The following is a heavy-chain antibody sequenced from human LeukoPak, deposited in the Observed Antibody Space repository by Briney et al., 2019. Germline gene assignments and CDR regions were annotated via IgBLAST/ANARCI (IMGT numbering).Heavy chain of an antibody. V-gene: IGHV3-23*01. CDR2: IGGSGGST. J-gene: IGHJ4*02. Sequence: GGSLRLSCAASGFPFSSYAMSWVRQAPGKGLEWVSAIGGSGGSTYYADSVKGRFTISRDNSKNTLYLQMNSLRAEDTAVYYCAKGSSYYASGAYYYFDYWGQGTLVTVSS. CDR1: GFPFSSYA. CDR3: AKGSSYYASGAYYYFDY. D-gene: IGHD3-10*01.